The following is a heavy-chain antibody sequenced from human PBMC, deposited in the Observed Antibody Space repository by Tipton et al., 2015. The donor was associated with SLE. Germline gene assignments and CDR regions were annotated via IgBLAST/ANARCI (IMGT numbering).Heavy chain of an antibody. CDR2: ISYDGSNK. V-gene: IGHV3-30*04. Sequence: RSLRLSCAASGFTFSTYAMHWVRQAPVKGLEWVAVISYDGSNKYYANSVKGRFTISRDNSKNTLYLQMNSLRAEDTAVYYCARRIGGYYGMDVWGQGTTVIVSS. D-gene: IGHD3-16*01. J-gene: IGHJ6*02. CDR1: GFTFSTYA. CDR3: ARRIGGYYGMDV.